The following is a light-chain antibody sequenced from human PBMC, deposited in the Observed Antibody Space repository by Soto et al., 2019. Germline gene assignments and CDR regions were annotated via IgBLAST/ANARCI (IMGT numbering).Light chain of an antibody. CDR2: KAT. V-gene: IGKV1-5*03. CDR3: QQYNSFQT. Sequence: DIQMTQSPSTRSASVGDRVTITGRAIQSISSWLAWYQQKPGQAPNILIYKATSLESGVPSRYTGSGSETEFTLTRSNLQPDDLGTYSCQQYNSFQTFGQGTKVEIK. J-gene: IGKJ1*01. CDR1: QSISSW.